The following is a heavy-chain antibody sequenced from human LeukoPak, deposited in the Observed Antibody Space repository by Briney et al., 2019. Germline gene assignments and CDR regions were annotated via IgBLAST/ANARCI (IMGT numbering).Heavy chain of an antibody. J-gene: IGHJ4*02. CDR2: IKQDGSEK. CDR3: ARVMTTVINFDY. CDR1: GFTFSSYW. Sequence: TGGSLRLSCAASGFTFSSYWMSWVRQAPGKGLEWVANIKQDGSEKYYVDSVKGRFTISRDNTNNLLFLQMSSLRAEDTAVYFCARVMTTVINFDYWGQGALVTVSS. V-gene: IGHV3-7*01. D-gene: IGHD4-17*01.